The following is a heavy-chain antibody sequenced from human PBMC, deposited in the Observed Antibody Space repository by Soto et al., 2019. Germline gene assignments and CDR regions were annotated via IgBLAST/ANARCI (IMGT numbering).Heavy chain of an antibody. J-gene: IGHJ6*02. D-gene: IGHD3-22*01. CDR1: GGTFSNYG. CDR2: IVPIFGA. V-gene: IGHV1-69*12. CDR3: ARGGSDYEGSGYYQGHV. Sequence: QVQLVQSGAEVKKPGSSVKVSCKSSGGTFSNYGFSWVRQAPGQGLECMGVIVPIFGAEHPQKFQGRVTSTADEATNTVFMERRGRRSEDTAVYYCARGGSDYEGSGYYQGHVWGQGTTVTVSS.